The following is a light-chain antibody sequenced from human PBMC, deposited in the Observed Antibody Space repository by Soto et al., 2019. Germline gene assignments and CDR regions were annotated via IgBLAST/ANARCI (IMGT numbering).Light chain of an antibody. CDR1: GSDVGGYDY. J-gene: IGLJ1*01. CDR2: EVT. V-gene: IGLV2-14*01. CDR3: SSYTTSSTRV. Sequence: QSALTQPASVSGSPGQSITISCTGTGSDVGGYDYVSWYQHHPGKAPKVMIYEVTNRPSGVSNRFSGSKSGNTASLTISGLLAEDEADYYCSSYTTSSTRVFGTGTKLTVL.